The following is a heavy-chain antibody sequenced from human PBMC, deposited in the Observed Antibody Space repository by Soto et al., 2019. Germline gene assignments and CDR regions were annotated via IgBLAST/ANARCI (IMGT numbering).Heavy chain of an antibody. CDR3: TSNTFGGVIVKTPDAPTHDY. CDR2: IMPIFRTP. D-gene: IGHD3-16*02. V-gene: IGHV1-69*13. Sequence: ASVKVSCKASGYTFASYAISWMRQAPGQGLEWMGGIMPIFRTPDYAQKFQDRVTITADESTSTVYMELRGLRSDDTAVYYCTSNTFGGVIVKTPDAPTHDYWG. J-gene: IGHJ4*01. CDR1: GYTFASYA.